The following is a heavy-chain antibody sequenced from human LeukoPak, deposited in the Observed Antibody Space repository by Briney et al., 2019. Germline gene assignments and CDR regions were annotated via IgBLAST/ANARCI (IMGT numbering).Heavy chain of an antibody. Sequence: SETLSLTCAVSGGSISSGGYSWSWIRQPPGKGLEWIGYIYYSVNTYYSPSLKSRVTISVDTSKNQFSLKLSSVTAADTAVYYCARDGGVAPHNWFDPWGQGTLVAVSS. D-gene: IGHD2-8*02. CDR3: ARDGGVAPHNWFDP. CDR1: GGSISSGGYS. CDR2: IYYSVNT. J-gene: IGHJ5*02. V-gene: IGHV4-30-4*07.